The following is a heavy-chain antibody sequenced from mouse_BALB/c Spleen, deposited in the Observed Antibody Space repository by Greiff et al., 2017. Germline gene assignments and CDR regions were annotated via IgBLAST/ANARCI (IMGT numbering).Heavy chain of an antibody. CDR3: ARYWGTTVVDYFDY. Sequence: DVKLQESGPSLVKPSQTLSLTCSVTGDSITSGYWNWIRKFPGNKLEYMGYISYSGSTYYNPSLKSRISITRDTSKNQYYLQLNSVTTEDTATYYCARYWGTTVVDYFDYWGQGTTLTVSS. CDR2: ISYSGST. V-gene: IGHV3-8*02. D-gene: IGHD1-1*01. J-gene: IGHJ2*01. CDR1: GDSITSGY.